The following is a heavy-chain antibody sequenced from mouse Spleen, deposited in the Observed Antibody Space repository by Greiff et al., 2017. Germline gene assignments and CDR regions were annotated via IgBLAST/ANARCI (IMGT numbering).Heavy chain of an antibody. CDR2: IWSGGST. V-gene: IGHV2-2*01. Sequence: QVQLQQSGPGLVQPSQSLSITCTVSGFSLTSYGVHWVRQSPGKGLEWLGVIWSGGSTDYNAAFISRLSISKDNSKSQVFFKMNSLQADDTAIYCCARKCYDGTFDYWGQGTTLTVSS. CDR3: ARKCYDGTFDY. D-gene: IGHD2-12*01. CDR1: GFSLTSYG. J-gene: IGHJ2*01.